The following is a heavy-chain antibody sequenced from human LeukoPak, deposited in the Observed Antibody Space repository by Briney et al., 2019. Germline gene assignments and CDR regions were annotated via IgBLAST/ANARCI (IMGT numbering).Heavy chain of an antibody. V-gene: IGHV1-69*01. Sequence: GGSLRLSCAASGGTFSSYAISWVRQAPGQGLEWMGGIIPIFGTANYAQKFQGRVTITADESTSTAYMELSSLRSEDTAVYYCARDHGDSSGYTPSAYYYYGMDVWGQGTTVTVSS. CDR1: GGTFSSYA. CDR3: ARDHGDSSGYTPSAYYYYGMDV. D-gene: IGHD3-22*01. J-gene: IGHJ6*02. CDR2: IIPIFGTA.